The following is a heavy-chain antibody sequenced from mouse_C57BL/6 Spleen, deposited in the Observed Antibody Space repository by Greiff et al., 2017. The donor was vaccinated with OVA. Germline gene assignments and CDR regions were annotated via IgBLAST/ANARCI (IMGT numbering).Heavy chain of an antibody. Sequence: IQLQQSGAELARPGASVKLSCKASGYTFTSYGISWVKQRTGQGLEWIGEIYPRSGNTYYNEKFKGKATLTADKSSSTAYMELRSLTSEDSAVYFCARGRTTVVATGYFDYWGQGTTLTVSS. CDR1: GYTFTSYG. D-gene: IGHD1-1*01. CDR2: IYPRSGNT. J-gene: IGHJ2*01. CDR3: ARGRTTVVATGYFDY. V-gene: IGHV1-81*01.